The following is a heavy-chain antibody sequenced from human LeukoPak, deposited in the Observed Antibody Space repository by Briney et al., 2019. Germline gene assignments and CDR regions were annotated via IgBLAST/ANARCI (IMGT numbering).Heavy chain of an antibody. V-gene: IGHV3-72*01. Sequence: PGGSLRLSCAASGFTFSDHYMDWVRQAPGKGLEWVARVRKKSNSYTTEYAASVRGRFTISRDDSKNLLFLQMNSLKAEDTAVYYCARVANSFCLDFWGQGTLVSVSS. CDR3: ARVANSFCLDF. CDR1: GFTFSDHY. D-gene: IGHD2-21*01. J-gene: IGHJ4*02. CDR2: VRKKSNSYTT.